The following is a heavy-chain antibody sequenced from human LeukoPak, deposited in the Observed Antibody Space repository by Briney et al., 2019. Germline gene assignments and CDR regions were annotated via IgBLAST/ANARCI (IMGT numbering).Heavy chain of an antibody. D-gene: IGHD6-19*01. V-gene: IGHV3-9*01. CDR2: ISWNSGSI. CDR3: AKDMYAVAGNEGFFQH. Sequence: PGGSLRLSCAASEFTLDDYAMHWVRQAPGKGLEWVSGISWNSGSIGYADSVKGRFTISRDNAKNSLYLQMNSLRAEDTALYYCAKDMYAVAGNEGFFQHWGQGTLVTASS. J-gene: IGHJ1*01. CDR1: EFTLDDYA.